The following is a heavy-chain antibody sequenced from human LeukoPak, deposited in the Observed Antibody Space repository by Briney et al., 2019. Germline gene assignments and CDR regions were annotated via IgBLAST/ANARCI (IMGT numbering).Heavy chain of an antibody. D-gene: IGHD2-15*01. J-gene: IGHJ4*02. CDR1: GYTFTSYG. Sequence: GASVKVSCKASGYTFTSYGISWVRQATGQGLEWMGWMNPNSGNTGYAQKFQGRVTMTRNTSISTAYMELSSLRSEDTAVYYCARFRYCSGGSCYPRLRVDYWGQGTLVTVSS. V-gene: IGHV1-8*02. CDR2: MNPNSGNT. CDR3: ARFRYCSGGSCYPRLRVDY.